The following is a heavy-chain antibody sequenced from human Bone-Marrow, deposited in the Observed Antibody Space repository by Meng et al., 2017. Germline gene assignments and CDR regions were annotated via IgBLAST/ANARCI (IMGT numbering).Heavy chain of an antibody. V-gene: IGHV1-46*01. CDR2: INPSGGST. CDR3: ARDSELRITAGNDSGSWSDFDY. D-gene: IGHD1-26*01. Sequence: ASAKVSCKASGYTFTSYYMHWVRQAPGQGLEWMGIINPSGGSTSYAQKFQGRVTMTRDTSTSTVYMELSSLRSEDTAVYYCARDSELRITAGNDSGSWSDFDYWGQGTLVTVSS. J-gene: IGHJ4*02. CDR1: GYTFTSYY.